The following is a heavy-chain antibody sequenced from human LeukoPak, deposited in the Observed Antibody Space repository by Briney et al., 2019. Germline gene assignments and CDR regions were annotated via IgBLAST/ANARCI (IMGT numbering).Heavy chain of an antibody. J-gene: IGHJ4*02. CDR1: GGSFSGYY. Sequence: SEILSLTCAVYGGSFSGYYWSWIRQPPGKGLEWIGEINHSGSTNYNPSLKSRVTISVDTSKNQFSLKLSSVTAADTAVYYCARVSWWFGELLWGQGTLVTVSS. CDR3: ARVSWWFGELL. D-gene: IGHD3-10*01. CDR2: INHSGST. V-gene: IGHV4-34*01.